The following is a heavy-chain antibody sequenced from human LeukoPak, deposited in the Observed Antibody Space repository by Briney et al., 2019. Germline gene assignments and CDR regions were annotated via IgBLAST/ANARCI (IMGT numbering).Heavy chain of an antibody. CDR2: INHSGST. CDR1: GGSFSGYS. V-gene: IGHV4-34*01. Sequence: SETLSLTCAVYGGSFSGYSWSSIRQPPRKRLEWIGEINHSGSTNYNPSLKSRVTISVDTSKNQFSLKLSSVTAADTAVYYCARGIVVVPARRLNWFDPWGQGTLVTVSS. J-gene: IGHJ5*02. D-gene: IGHD2-2*01. CDR3: ARGIVVVPARRLNWFDP.